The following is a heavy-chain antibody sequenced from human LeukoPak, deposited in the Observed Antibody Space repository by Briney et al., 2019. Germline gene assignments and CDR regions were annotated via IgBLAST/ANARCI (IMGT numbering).Heavy chain of an antibody. CDR1: GFTFSNNW. D-gene: IGHD5-18*01. J-gene: IGHJ5*02. V-gene: IGHV3-7*01. CDR2: VKKDASEK. Sequence: GGSLRLSCAASGFTFSNNWMAWVRQAPGKGLEWVASVKKDASEKYYVDSVKGRFTISRDNAKNSLYLQMSSLRVEDTAVYYCARARGIQLCLNWFDPWGQGTLVTVSS. CDR3: ARARGIQLCLNWFDP.